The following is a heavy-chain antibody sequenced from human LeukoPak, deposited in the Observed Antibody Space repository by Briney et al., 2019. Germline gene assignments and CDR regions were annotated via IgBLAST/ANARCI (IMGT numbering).Heavy chain of an antibody. J-gene: IGHJ6*04. Sequence: SETLSLTCTVSGSSISSYYWSWIRQPPGKGLEWSGYIYYSGSTNYNPSLKSRVTISVDTSKNQFSLKLSSVTAADTAVYYCAREGQSADYGMDVWGKGTTVTVSS. V-gene: IGHV4-59*01. CDR1: GSSISSYY. CDR2: IYYSGST. CDR3: AREGQSADYGMDV. D-gene: IGHD2-2*01.